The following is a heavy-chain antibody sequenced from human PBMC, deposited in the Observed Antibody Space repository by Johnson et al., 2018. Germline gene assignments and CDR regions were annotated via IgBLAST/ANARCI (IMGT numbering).Heavy chain of an antibody. D-gene: IGHD3-3*01. Sequence: QVELQQWGAGLLKPSETLSLTCAVYGGSFSGYCWTWIRQPPGKGLEWIGETTHSGSTNYNPYLKSLVTISADTSKNKFSLKLTSVTAADTAVYFCARVADYDFWSGQEVPDGYDFWGQGTMVTVSS. CDR2: TTHSGST. J-gene: IGHJ3*01. CDR1: GGSFSGYC. CDR3: ARVADYDFWSGQEVPDGYDF. V-gene: IGHV4-34*01.